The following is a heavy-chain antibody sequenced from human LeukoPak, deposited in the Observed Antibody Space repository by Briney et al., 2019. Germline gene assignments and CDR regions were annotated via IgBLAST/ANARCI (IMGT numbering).Heavy chain of an antibody. V-gene: IGHV3-30*03. D-gene: IGHD3-10*01. CDR2: MSYDGSNK. CDR3: ARAPLDFGSESYYHLVYYYMDV. CDR1: GFTFTTYG. Sequence: GGSLRLSCAASGFTFTTYGMHWVRQAPGKGLEWVAVMSYDGSNKYYADSVKGRFTISRDNSKNSLYLQMNSLRAEDTAVYYCARAPLDFGSESYYHLVYYYMDVWGKGTTVTISS. J-gene: IGHJ6*03.